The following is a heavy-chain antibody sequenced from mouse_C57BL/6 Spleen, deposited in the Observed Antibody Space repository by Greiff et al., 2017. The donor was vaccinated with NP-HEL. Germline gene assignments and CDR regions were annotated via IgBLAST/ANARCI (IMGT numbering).Heavy chain of an antibody. J-gene: IGHJ3*01. CDR3: YGSDLFAY. D-gene: IGHD2-2*01. CDR1: GYTFTDYE. CDR2: IDPETGGT. V-gene: IGHV1-15*01. Sequence: QVQLQQSGAELVRPGASVTLSCKASGYTFTDYEMHWVKQTPVHGLEWIGAIDPETGGTAYNQKFKVKAILTADKSSITAYMELRSLTSEYSAVYYCYGSDLFAYWGQGTLLTVSA.